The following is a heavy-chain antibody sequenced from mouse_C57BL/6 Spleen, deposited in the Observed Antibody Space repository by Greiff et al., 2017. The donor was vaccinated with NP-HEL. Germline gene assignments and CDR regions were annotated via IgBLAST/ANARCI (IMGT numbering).Heavy chain of an antibody. CDR3: ARGAYYYGSSYGY. CDR2: IYPGDGDT. J-gene: IGHJ2*01. CDR1: GYAFSSSW. D-gene: IGHD1-1*01. Sequence: QVQLQQSGPELVKPGASVKISCKASGYAFSSSWMNWVKQRPGKGLEWIGRIYPGDGDTNYNGKFKGKATLTADKSSSTAYMQLSSLTSEDSAVYFCARGAYYYGSSYGYWGQGTTLTVSS. V-gene: IGHV1-82*01.